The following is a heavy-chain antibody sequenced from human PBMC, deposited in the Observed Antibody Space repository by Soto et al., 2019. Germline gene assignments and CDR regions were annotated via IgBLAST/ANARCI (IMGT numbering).Heavy chain of an antibody. Sequence: ASVKVSCKASGYTFTSYGISWVRQAPGQGLEWMGWISAYNGNTNYAQKLQGRVTMTTDTSTSTAYMELRSLRSDDTAVYYCVRVVVVAAPGGYYYGMDVWGQGATVTVSS. CDR3: VRVVVVAAPGGYYYGMDV. J-gene: IGHJ6*02. CDR1: GYTFTSYG. V-gene: IGHV1-18*04. D-gene: IGHD2-15*01. CDR2: ISAYNGNT.